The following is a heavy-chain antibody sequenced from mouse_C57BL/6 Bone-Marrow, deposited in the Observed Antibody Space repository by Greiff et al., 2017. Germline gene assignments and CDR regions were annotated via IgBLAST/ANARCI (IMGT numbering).Heavy chain of an antibody. D-gene: IGHD1-1*01. J-gene: IGHJ1*03. CDR3: ARPGDYGSSHWYFDV. CDR2: ISSGSSTI. CDR1: GFTFSDYG. Sequence: EVKLMESGGGLVKPGGSLKLSCAASGFTFSDYGMHWVRQAPEKGLEWVAYISSGSSTIYYADTVKGRFTISRDNAKNTLFLQMTSLRSDDTAMYYCARPGDYGSSHWYFDVWGTGTTVTVSS. V-gene: IGHV5-17*01.